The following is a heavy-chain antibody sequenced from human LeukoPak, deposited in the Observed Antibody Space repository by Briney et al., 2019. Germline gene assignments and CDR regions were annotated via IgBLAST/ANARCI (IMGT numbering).Heavy chain of an antibody. CDR2: ISTSANT. D-gene: IGHD6-19*01. Sequence: PGGSLRLSCAASGFTFSRYAMNWVRQAPGKGLEWVSTISTSANTHYADSVKGRFTISRDNSKNTLYLQMNSLRDEDTAIYYCTKDHDSTGLYQDRDYWGQGTLVTISS. J-gene: IGHJ4*02. V-gene: IGHV3-23*01. CDR3: TKDHDSTGLYQDRDY. CDR1: GFTFSRYA.